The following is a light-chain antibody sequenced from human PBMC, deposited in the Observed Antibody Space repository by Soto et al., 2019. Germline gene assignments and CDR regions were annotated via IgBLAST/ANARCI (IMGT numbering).Light chain of an antibody. Sequence: DIQMTQSPSTLSASVGDRVTITCRASQSISSWLAWYQQKPGKAPKLLIYKAPNLEDEVPSRFSGSGSGTEFTLTISSLQPDDFATYYCQQYNSYPWTFGQGTKVEIK. CDR2: KAP. V-gene: IGKV1-5*03. CDR1: QSISSW. CDR3: QQYNSYPWT. J-gene: IGKJ1*01.